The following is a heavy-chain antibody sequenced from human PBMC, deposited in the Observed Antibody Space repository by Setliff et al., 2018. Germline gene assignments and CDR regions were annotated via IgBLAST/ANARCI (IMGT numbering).Heavy chain of an antibody. D-gene: IGHD3-10*01. Sequence: PSETLSLTCAVSGYSISSGFSWVWIRQSPGKGLEWIEEINHRGSTNYSPSLRSRVTMSVDTSKKQLSLKLSTVTAADTAVYYCARVDFTMLQGVLGHWGQGTLVTVSS. V-gene: IGHV4-38-2*01. CDR1: GYSISSGFS. J-gene: IGHJ1*01. CDR2: INHRGST. CDR3: ARVDFTMLQGVLGH.